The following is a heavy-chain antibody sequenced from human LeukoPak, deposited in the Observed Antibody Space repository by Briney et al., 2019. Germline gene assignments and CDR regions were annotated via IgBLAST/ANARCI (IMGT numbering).Heavy chain of an antibody. CDR3: AKGLSSTSCYCDY. J-gene: IGHJ4*03. CDR1: GSTFSSYA. Sequence: GSLRLSCAASGSTFSSYAMSWVRQAPGKGLEWVSGISGSGGSTYYADPVKGRFTISRDNSKNTLYLQMNSLRAEDTAVYYCAKGLSSTSCYCDYWGQGTLVTVSS. CDR2: ISGSGGST. V-gene: IGHV3-23*01. D-gene: IGHD2-2*01.